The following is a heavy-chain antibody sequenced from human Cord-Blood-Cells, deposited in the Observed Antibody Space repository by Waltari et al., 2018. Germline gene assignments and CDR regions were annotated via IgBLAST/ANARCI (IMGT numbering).Heavy chain of an antibody. Sequence: QVQLVQSGAEVKKPGSSVKVSCKASGGTFSSYAISWVRKAPGQGREWMGGIIPIFGTANYAQKFQGRGTITADESTSTAYMELSSLRSEDTAVYYCARLSGYSSSSLNWFDPWGQGTLVTVSS. CDR3: ARLSGYSSSSLNWFDP. V-gene: IGHV1-69*01. J-gene: IGHJ5*02. CDR2: IIPIFGTA. D-gene: IGHD6-6*01. CDR1: GGTFSSYA.